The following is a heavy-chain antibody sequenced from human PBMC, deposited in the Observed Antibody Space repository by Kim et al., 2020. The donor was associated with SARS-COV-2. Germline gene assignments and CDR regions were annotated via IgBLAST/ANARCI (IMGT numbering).Heavy chain of an antibody. CDR3: ATNYYDSSGEFDY. CDR2: ISGSGGST. V-gene: IGHV3-23*01. D-gene: IGHD3-22*01. CDR1: GFTFSSYA. Sequence: GSLRLSCAASGFTFSSYAMSWVRQAPGKGLEWVSAISGSGGSTYYADSVKGRFTISRDNSKNTLYLQMNSLRAEDTAVYYCATNYYDSSGEFDYWGQGTLVTVSS. J-gene: IGHJ4*02.